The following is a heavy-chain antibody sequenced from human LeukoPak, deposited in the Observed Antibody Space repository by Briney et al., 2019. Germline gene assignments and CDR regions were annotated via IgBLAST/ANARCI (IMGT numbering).Heavy chain of an antibody. CDR3: AKDVSSWYGGGCDY. J-gene: IGHJ4*02. CDR2: ISGSGGST. D-gene: IGHD6-13*01. V-gene: IGHV3-23*01. CDR1: GFTFSSYA. Sequence: GGSLRLSCAASGFTFSSYAMSWVRQAPGKGLEWVSAISGSGGSTYYADSVKGRFTISRDNSKNTLYLQMNSLRAEDTAVYYCAKDVSSWYGGGCDYWGQGTLGTVSS.